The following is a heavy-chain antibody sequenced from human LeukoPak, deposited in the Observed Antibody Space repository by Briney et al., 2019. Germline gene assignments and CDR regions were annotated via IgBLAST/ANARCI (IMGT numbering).Heavy chain of an antibody. D-gene: IGHD3-10*01. CDR2: INAGNGNT. J-gene: IGHJ6*02. CDR3: ASRSGIYGSGSYDGMDV. V-gene: IGHV1-3*01. Sequence: ASVKVSCKASGYTFTSYAMHWVRQAPGQRLEWMGWINAGNGNTKYSQKFQGRVTITRDTSASTAYMELSSLRSEDTAVYYCASRSGIYGSGSYDGMDVWGQGTPVTVSS. CDR1: GYTFTSYA.